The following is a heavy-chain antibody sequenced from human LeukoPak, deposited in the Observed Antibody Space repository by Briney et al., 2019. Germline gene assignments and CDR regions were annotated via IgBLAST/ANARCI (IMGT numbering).Heavy chain of an antibody. D-gene: IGHD3-3*01. CDR3: ARELAVGVALWPYYYYMDV. Sequence: SETLSLTCTVSGGSISSYYWSWIRQPAGKGLEWIGRIYTSGSTNYNPSLKSRVTMSVDTSKNQFSLKLSSVTAADTAVYYCARELAVGVALWPYYYYMDVWGKGTTVTVSS. CDR2: IYTSGST. J-gene: IGHJ6*03. CDR1: GGSISSYY. V-gene: IGHV4-4*07.